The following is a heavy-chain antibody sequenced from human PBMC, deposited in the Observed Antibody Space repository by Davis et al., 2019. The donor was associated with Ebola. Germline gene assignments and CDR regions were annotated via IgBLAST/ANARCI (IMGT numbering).Heavy chain of an antibody. V-gene: IGHV4-61*08. D-gene: IGHD2/OR15-2a*01. CDR1: GGSISSGGYY. J-gene: IGHJ6*02. CDR2: IYYSGST. Sequence: MPSETLSLTCTVSGGSISSGGYYWSWIRQHPGKGLEWIGYIYYSGSTNYNPSLKSRGTISVDTSKNQFSLKLSSVTAADTAVYYCARVSRAGFLSMDVWGQGTTVTVSS. CDR3: ARVSRAGFLSMDV.